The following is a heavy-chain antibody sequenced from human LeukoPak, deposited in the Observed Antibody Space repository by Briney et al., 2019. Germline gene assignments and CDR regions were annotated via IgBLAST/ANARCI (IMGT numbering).Heavy chain of an antibody. CDR1: GFTVSSNY. J-gene: IGHJ4*02. D-gene: IGHD4-17*01. CDR3: ARSPYGDSTGPYYFDS. CDR2: IYSGGST. V-gene: IGHV3-66*01. Sequence: PGGSLRLSWAASGFTVSSNYMSWVRQAPGKGPEWVSVIYSGGSTYHADSVNGRFTISKDNSKNTLYLQMNNLRADDTAVYYCARSPYGDSTGPYYFDSWGQGTLVTVSS.